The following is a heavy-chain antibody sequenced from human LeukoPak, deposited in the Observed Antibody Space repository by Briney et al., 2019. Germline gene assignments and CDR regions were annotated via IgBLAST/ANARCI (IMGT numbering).Heavy chain of an antibody. CDR3: ARDLVSGAYTFDT. D-gene: IGHD3-16*01. Sequence: GGSLSLSCAASGFTLSNFGVNWVPQAPGKGLQWVSFISSTGITKYYADSVRGRFTISRDNTRNSLYLQMSSLRAEDTAVYYCARDLVSGAYTFDTWGQGTVVTVSS. V-gene: IGHV3-48*03. J-gene: IGHJ3*02. CDR2: ISSTGITK. CDR1: GFTLSNFG.